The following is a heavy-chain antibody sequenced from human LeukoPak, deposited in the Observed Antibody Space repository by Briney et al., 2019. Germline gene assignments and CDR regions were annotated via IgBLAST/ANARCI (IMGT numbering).Heavy chain of an antibody. V-gene: IGHV3-30-3*01. CDR1: GFTFSSYA. J-gene: IGHJ3*02. Sequence: GRSLRLSCAASGFTFSSYAMHWVRQAPGKGLEWVAVISYDGSNKYYADSVKGRFTISRDNSKNTLYLQMNSLRAEDTAVYYCAKGPRPGSSEADDAFDIWGQGTMVTVSS. D-gene: IGHD1-26*01. CDR2: ISYDGSNK. CDR3: AKGPRPGSSEADDAFDI.